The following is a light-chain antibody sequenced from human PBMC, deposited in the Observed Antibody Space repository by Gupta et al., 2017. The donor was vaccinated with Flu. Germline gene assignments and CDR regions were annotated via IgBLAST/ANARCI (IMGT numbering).Light chain of an antibody. Sequence: GDRVTITSRASQSISSYLNWYQQKPGKAPKLLIYAASSLQSGVPSRFSGSGSGTDFTLTISSLQPEDFATYYCQQSYSTPFTFGPGTKVDIK. CDR1: QSISSY. J-gene: IGKJ3*01. CDR2: AAS. V-gene: IGKV1-39*01. CDR3: QQSYSTPFT.